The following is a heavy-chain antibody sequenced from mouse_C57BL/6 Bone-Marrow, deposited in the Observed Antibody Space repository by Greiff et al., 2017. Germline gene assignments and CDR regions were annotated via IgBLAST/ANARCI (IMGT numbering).Heavy chain of an antibody. J-gene: IGHJ2*01. Sequence: QVQLKESGPELVKPGASVKISCKASGYAFRSSWMNWVKQRPGKGLEWIGRIYPGDGDTNYNGKFKGKATLTADKSSSTAYMQLSSLTSEDSAVYFCARGDITTVVAFDYWGQGTTLTVSS. V-gene: IGHV1-82*01. D-gene: IGHD1-1*01. CDR3: ARGDITTVVAFDY. CDR1: GYAFRSSW. CDR2: IYPGDGDT.